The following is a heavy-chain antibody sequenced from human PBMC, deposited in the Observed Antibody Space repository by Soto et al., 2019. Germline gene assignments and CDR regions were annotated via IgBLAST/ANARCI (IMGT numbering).Heavy chain of an antibody. CDR1: GGSISRGDYF. Sequence: SETLSLTCRVSGGSISRGDYFWTWIRQSPGKGLEWMGYIFHSGTTYYNPSLKGRIIISIEKSNNQFPLRLTSVPAAAAAVYFGARNPYLHKARNDFWGQGTLVTVSS. CDR3: ARNPYLHKARNDF. V-gene: IGHV4-30-4*01. J-gene: IGHJ4*02. CDR2: IFHSGTT.